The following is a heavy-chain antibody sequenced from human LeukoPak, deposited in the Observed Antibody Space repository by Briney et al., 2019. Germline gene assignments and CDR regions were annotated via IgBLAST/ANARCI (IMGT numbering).Heavy chain of an antibody. Sequence: SETLSLTCAVYGGSFSGYYWSWIRQPPGKGLEWIGEINHSGSTNYNPSLKSRVTISVDTSKSQFSLKLSSVTAADTAVYYCASGGAITMVRGVITYFDYWGQGTLVTVSS. D-gene: IGHD3-10*01. CDR3: ASGGAITMVRGVITYFDY. CDR1: GGSFSGYY. V-gene: IGHV4-34*01. CDR2: INHSGST. J-gene: IGHJ4*02.